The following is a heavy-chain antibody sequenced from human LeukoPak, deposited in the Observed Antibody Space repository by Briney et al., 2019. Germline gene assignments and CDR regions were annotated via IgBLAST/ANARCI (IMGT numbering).Heavy chain of an antibody. D-gene: IGHD3-10*01. CDR1: GFTFDDYA. CDR3: AKGSYGSGSYYNYYFDY. CDR2: ISWNSGSI. Sequence: GGSLRLSCAASGFTFDDYAMHWVRQAPGKGLEWVPGISWNSGSIGYADSVKGRFTISRDNAKNSLYLQMNSLRAEDTASYYCAKGSYGSGSYYNYYFDYWGQGTLVTVSS. J-gene: IGHJ4*02. V-gene: IGHV3-9*01.